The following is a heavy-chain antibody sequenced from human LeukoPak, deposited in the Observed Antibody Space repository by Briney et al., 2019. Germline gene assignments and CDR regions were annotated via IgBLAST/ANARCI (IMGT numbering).Heavy chain of an antibody. Sequence: ASVKVSCKASGYTFTDYYMHWVRQAPGQGLEWMGWINPNSDDTNYAQKFQGRVTMTRDTSISTAYMELSSLRSDDTAVYYCARLPGDYGDYAWAFDIWGQGTMVTVSS. CDR1: GYTFTDYY. CDR2: INPNSDDT. V-gene: IGHV1-2*02. J-gene: IGHJ3*02. CDR3: ARLPGDYGDYAWAFDI. D-gene: IGHD4-17*01.